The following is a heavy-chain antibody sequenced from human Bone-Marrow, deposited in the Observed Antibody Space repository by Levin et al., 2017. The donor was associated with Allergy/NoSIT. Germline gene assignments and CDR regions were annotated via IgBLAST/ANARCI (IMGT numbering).Heavy chain of an antibody. CDR2: ISSSSSYI. Sequence: PGGSLRLSCAASGFTFSSYSMNWVRQAPGKGLEWVSSISSSSSYIYYADSVKGRFTISRDNAKNSLYLQMNSLRAEDTAVYYCARDEGCSSTSCPFYYYDYGMDVWGQGTTVTVSS. CDR3: ARDEGCSSTSCPFYYYDYGMDV. J-gene: IGHJ6*02. V-gene: IGHV3-21*01. D-gene: IGHD2-2*01. CDR1: GFTFSSYS.